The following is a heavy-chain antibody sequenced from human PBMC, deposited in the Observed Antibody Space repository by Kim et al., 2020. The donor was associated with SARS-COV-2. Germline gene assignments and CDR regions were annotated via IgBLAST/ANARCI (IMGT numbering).Heavy chain of an antibody. J-gene: IGHJ5*02. CDR1: GGSISSYY. CDR2: IYYSGST. V-gene: IGHV4-59*13. D-gene: IGHD3-10*01. CDR3: ARASLPTEYYYGPGGLNWFDP. Sequence: SETLSLTCTVSGGSISSYYWSWIRQPPGKGLEWIGYIYYSGSTNYNPSLKSRVTISVDTSKNQFSLKLSSVTAADTAVYYCARASLPTEYYYGPGGLNWFDPWGQGTLVTVSS.